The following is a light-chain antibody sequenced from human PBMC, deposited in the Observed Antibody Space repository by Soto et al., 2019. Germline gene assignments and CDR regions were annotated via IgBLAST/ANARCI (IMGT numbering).Light chain of an antibody. CDR3: QQYYSTPLT. CDR2: WAS. V-gene: IGKV4-1*01. CDR1: QSVLLISDNKNY. J-gene: IGKJ4*01. Sequence: DSVMTQSPESLAVSLGERATINCKASQSVLLISDNKNYLAWYQQKPGQPPKLLIYWASTRESGVPDRFSGSGSGTDFTLTISSLQAEDVAVYYCQQYYSTPLTFGGGTKVDIK.